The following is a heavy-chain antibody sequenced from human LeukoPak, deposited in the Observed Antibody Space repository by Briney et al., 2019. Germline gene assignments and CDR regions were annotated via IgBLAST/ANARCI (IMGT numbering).Heavy chain of an antibody. J-gene: IGHJ5*02. CDR2: ITPNADRT. D-gene: IGHD6-13*01. Sequence: GGSLRLSCAASGFTFGSYGMSWVRQAPGKGLEWVSFITPNADRTSYADSVKGRFTISRDNSKNTLYLQMNSLRAEDTAVYYCAKGLSQKKPSIAAANWFDPWGQGTLVTVSS. CDR3: AKGLSQKKPSIAAANWFDP. CDR1: GFTFGSYG. V-gene: IGHV3-23*01.